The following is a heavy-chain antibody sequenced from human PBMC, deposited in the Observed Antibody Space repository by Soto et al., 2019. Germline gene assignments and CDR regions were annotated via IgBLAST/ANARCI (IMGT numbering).Heavy chain of an antibody. CDR3: AGGDSSGYCAPGGLDAFDI. CDR1: GGTFSSYA. Sequence: SVKVSCKASGGTFSSYAISWVRQAPGQGLEWMGGIIPIFGTANYAQKFQGRVTITADKSTSTAYMELSSLRCEDTAVYYCAGGDSSGYCAPGGLDAFDIWGQGTMVTVSS. V-gene: IGHV1-69*06. J-gene: IGHJ3*02. CDR2: IIPIFGTA. D-gene: IGHD3-22*01.